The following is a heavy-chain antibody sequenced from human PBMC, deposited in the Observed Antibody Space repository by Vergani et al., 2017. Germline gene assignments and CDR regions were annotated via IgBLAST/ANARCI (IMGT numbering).Heavy chain of an antibody. CDR3: AKDGDIVVVPASYYYYGMDV. D-gene: IGHD2-2*01. J-gene: IGHJ6*02. CDR1: GFTFSSYG. Sequence: QVQLVESGGGVVQPGGSLRLSCAASGFTFSSYGMHWVRQAPGKGLEWVAFIRYDGSNKYYADSVKGRFTISRDNSKNTLYLQMNSLRAEDTAVYYCAKDGDIVVVPASYYYYGMDVWGQGTTVTVSS. V-gene: IGHV3-30*02. CDR2: IRYDGSNK.